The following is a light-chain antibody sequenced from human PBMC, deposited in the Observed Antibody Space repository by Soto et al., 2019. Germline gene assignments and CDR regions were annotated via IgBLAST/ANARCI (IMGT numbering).Light chain of an antibody. Sequence: DIQMPQSPSSLSASVGDRVTITCQASQDISNYLNWYQQKPGKAPKLLIYDASNLETGVPSRFSGSGSGTDFTFTISSLQPEDIATYYCQQYDNLPFMYTFGQGTKLEIK. J-gene: IGKJ2*01. CDR3: QQYDNLPFMYT. V-gene: IGKV1-33*01. CDR2: DAS. CDR1: QDISNY.